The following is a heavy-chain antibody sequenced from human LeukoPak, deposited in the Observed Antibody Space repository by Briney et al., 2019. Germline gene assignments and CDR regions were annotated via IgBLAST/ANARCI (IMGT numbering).Heavy chain of an antibody. Sequence: GGSLRLSCAASGFTFSDYYMSWIRQAPGKGLEWVSYISSSGSTIYYAGSVKGRFAISRDSAKNSLYLQMNSLRAEDTAVYYCARIRAYSNYDDYYYYYYMDVWGKGTTVTVSS. D-gene: IGHD4-11*01. J-gene: IGHJ6*03. CDR2: ISSSGSTI. CDR1: GFTFSDYY. V-gene: IGHV3-11*04. CDR3: ARIRAYSNYDDYYYYYYMDV.